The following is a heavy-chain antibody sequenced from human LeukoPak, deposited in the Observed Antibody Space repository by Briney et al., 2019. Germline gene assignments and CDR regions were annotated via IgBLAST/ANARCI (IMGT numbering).Heavy chain of an antibody. D-gene: IGHD3-10*01. CDR1: GGSISSSNW. CDR2: IYYSGST. V-gene: IGHV4-4*02. Sequence: SETLSLTCAVSGGSISSSNWWSWVRQPPGKGLEWIGEIYYSGSTNCNPSLKSRVTISVDKSNNQFSLKLSSVTAADTAVYYCARGEEYGSGTVHFDYWGQGTLITVSS. J-gene: IGHJ4*02. CDR3: ARGEEYGSGTVHFDY.